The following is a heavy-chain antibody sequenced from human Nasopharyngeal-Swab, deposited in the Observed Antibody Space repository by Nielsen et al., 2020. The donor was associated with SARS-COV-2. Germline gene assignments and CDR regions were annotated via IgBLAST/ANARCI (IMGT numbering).Heavy chain of an antibody. CDR1: GGSMNTISYY. J-gene: IGHJ5*02. D-gene: IGHD3-3*01. CDR3: ARGGYDYWFGHPFDP. CDR2: IYNSGSA. Sequence: SETLSLTCTVSGGSMNTISYYWGWIRQPPGKGLEWIGNIYNSGSAYNNPSLKSRVSISVDTSKNQFSLKLTSVTAADTAVYFCARGGYDYWFGHPFDPWGQGTLAPSPQ. V-gene: IGHV4-39*07.